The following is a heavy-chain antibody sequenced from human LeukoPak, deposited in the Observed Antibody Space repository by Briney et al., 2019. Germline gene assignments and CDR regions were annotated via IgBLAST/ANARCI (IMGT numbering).Heavy chain of an antibody. V-gene: IGHV4-59*01. J-gene: IGHJ4*02. D-gene: IGHD5-12*01. CDR2: MYYSGST. CDR1: SDSISTYY. CDR3: ARGAAGYGPYDY. Sequence: PETLSLTCTVSSDSISTYYWSWIRQPPGKGLEWIGYMYYSGSTNYHPSLKSRVTISLDTPKNQYSLRLNSGTAADRAVYYCARGAAGYGPYDYWGQGTLVTV.